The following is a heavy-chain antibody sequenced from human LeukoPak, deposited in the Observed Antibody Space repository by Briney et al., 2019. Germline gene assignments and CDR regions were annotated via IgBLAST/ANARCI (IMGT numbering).Heavy chain of an antibody. CDR2: ISYDGSNK. D-gene: IGHD5-24*01. V-gene: IGHV3-30*04. CDR1: GFTFSSYA. J-gene: IGHJ3*02. CDR3: ARGGWPGAFDI. Sequence: GGSLRLSCAASGFTFSSYAMHWVRQAPGKGLEWVAVISYDGSNKYYADSVKGRFTISRDNARNTLYLQMNSLRAEDTAVYYCARGGWPGAFDIWGQGTMVTVSS.